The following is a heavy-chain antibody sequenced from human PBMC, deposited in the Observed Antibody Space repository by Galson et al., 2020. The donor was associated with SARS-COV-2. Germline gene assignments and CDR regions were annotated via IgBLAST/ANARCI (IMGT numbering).Heavy chain of an antibody. Sequence: SETLSLTCTVSGASIRSGRYHWSWIRQPAGKGLESIERIYTSGNTNYNPSLKSRVTISLDTAKNQFSLRLRSVTAADTSVYYCARGEFFEFNYYGMDVWGQGTTVTVSS. J-gene: IGHJ6*02. D-gene: IGHD3-3*01. CDR3: ARGEFFEFNYYGMDV. CDR2: IYTSGNT. CDR1: GASIRSGRYH. V-gene: IGHV4-61*02.